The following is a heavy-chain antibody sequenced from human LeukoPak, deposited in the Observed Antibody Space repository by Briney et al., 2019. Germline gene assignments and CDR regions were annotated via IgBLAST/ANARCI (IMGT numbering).Heavy chain of an antibody. CDR2: ITGSGDTT. CDR3: AKDGDSRDWYKDAFDI. J-gene: IGHJ3*02. Sequence: GGSLRLSCAASGFTFTSYAMSWVRQAPGKGLEWVSAITGSGDTTYYAASVKGRFTISRDNSKNTLYLQMSSLRAEDTAIYYCAKDGDSRDWYKDAFDIWGQGTMVTVSS. V-gene: IGHV3-23*01. D-gene: IGHD6-19*01. CDR1: GFTFTSYA.